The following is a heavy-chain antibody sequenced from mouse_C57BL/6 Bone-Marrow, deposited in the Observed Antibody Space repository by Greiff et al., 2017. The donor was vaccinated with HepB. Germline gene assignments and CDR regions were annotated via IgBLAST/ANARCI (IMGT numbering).Heavy chain of an antibody. J-gene: IGHJ4*01. CDR1: GFTFSDYY. V-gene: IGHV5-16*01. Sequence: DVHLVESEGGLVQPGSSMKLSCTASGFTFSDYYMAWVRQVPEKGLEWVANINYDGSSTYYLDSLKSRFIISRDNAKNILYLQMSSLKSEDTATYYCARDGPYDAMDYWGQGTSVTVSS. CDR3: ARDGPYDAMDY. CDR2: INYDGSST.